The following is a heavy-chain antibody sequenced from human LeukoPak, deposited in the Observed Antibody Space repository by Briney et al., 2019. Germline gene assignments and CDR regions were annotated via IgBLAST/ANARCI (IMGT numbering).Heavy chain of an antibody. V-gene: IGHV3-20*04. D-gene: IGHD5-18*01. CDR2: INWNGGRT. CDR3: AGVDAAMPDAFDI. CDR1: GFKFEDYG. Sequence: GGSLRLSCAASGFKFEDYGMTWVRQAPGKGLEWVSGINWNGGRTGYADSVKGRFTISRDNSKNTLYLQMNSLRADDTAVYYCAGVDAAMPDAFDIWGQGTTVTVSS. J-gene: IGHJ3*02.